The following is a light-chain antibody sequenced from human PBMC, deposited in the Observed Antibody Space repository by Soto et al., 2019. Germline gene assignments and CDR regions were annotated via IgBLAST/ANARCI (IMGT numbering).Light chain of an antibody. Sequence: EIVLTQFPAPLSLSPGERATLSCRASQSINSYLAWYQQKPGQAPRLLIYDASNRAAGIPARFSGSGSGADFTLTISSLEPEDFAVYYCQHRKNWPPGAAFGGGTKVEIK. J-gene: IGKJ4*01. CDR1: QSINSY. CDR3: QHRKNWPPGAA. V-gene: IGKV3-11*01. CDR2: DAS.